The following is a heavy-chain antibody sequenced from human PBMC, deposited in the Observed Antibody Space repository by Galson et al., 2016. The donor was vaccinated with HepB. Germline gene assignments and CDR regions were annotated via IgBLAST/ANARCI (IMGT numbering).Heavy chain of an antibody. CDR3: ARNPRFYPSSGYFSL. Sequence: NLSPTCPVSGVSVTSDDYYWTWIRQHPENGLELIGHLYYNKTSHYNPSLRSRLSISVETSKNQFSLMLTYVTAADTAVYYCARNPRFYPSSGYFSLWGQGTLVTVSS. J-gene: IGHJ4*02. V-gene: IGHV4-31*03. D-gene: IGHD3-22*01. CDR2: LYYNKTS. CDR1: GVSVTSDDYY.